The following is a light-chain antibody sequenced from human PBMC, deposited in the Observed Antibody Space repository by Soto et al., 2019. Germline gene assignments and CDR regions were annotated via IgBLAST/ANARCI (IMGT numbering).Light chain of an antibody. CDR2: EVS. Sequence: QSVLTQPPSASGSPGQSVTISCTGTSSDVGGYNYVSWYQQHPGKAPKLMIYEVSKRPSGVPDRFSGSKSGNTASLTVSGLQAEDEADYYCSSYADSNAFYVFGTGTEVTDL. J-gene: IGLJ1*01. CDR1: SSDVGGYNY. V-gene: IGLV2-8*01. CDR3: SSYADSNAFYV.